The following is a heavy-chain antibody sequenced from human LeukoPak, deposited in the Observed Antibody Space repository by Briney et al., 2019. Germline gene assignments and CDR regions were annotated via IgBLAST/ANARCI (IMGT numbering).Heavy chain of an antibody. D-gene: IGHD6-13*01. J-gene: IGHJ6*02. CDR3: ARVNGQQLREYYYYGMDV. Sequence: GGSLRLSCAASGFTFSSYAMSWVRQAPGKGLEWVSAISGSGGSTYYADSVKGRFTISRDNSKNTLYLQMNSLRAEDTAVYYCARVNGQQLREYYYYGMDVWGQGTTVTVSS. CDR1: GFTFSSYA. CDR2: ISGSGGST. V-gene: IGHV3-23*01.